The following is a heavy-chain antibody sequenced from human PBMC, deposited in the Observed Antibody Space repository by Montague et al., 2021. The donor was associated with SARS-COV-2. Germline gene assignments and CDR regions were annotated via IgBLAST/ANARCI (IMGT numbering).Heavy chain of an antibody. Sequence: SLRLSCAASGFTFRGYSMTWVRQAPGKGLEWVSSISASGGATYYADSVKGRFTISRDNSNNILYLHMNSLRAEDTAGYFCAKCSPTDCYWGWFDPWGQGTLVTVSS. D-gene: IGHD2-21*02. J-gene: IGHJ5*02. V-gene: IGHV3-23*01. CDR1: GFTFRGYS. CDR2: ISASGGAT. CDR3: AKCSPTDCYWGWFDP.